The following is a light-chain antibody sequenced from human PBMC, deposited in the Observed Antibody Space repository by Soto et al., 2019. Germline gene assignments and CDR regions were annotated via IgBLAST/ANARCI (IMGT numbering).Light chain of an antibody. J-gene: IGKJ1*01. Sequence: EIVLTQSPGTLSLSPGERATPSCRASQSVSSSYLAWYQQKPGQAPRLLIYGASSRATGIPDRFSGSGSGTDFTLTISRLEPEDFEVYSCQQYGSSPPWTFGQGTKVDIK. CDR3: QQYGSSPPWT. CDR2: GAS. CDR1: QSVSSSY. V-gene: IGKV3-20*01.